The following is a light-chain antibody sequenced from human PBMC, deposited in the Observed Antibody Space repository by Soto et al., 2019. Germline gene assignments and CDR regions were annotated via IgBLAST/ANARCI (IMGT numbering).Light chain of an antibody. CDR2: HAS. CDR1: QSVSDK. V-gene: IGKV3-15*01. CDR3: QQRRSWPPTIT. J-gene: IGKJ5*01. Sequence: EIVMTQSPATVSVSPGERASLSCRASQSVSDKLAWYQQKPGQAPRLLIYHASARATGIPARFSGSGSGTEFTLTISGLQSEDFAVYYCQQRRSWPPTITFGQGTRLEI.